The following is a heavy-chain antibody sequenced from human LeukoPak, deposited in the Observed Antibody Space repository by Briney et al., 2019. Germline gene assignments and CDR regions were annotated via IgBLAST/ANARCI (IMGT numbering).Heavy chain of an antibody. D-gene: IGHD4-17*01. CDR1: GFTFSSYA. CDR3: AKGLSTVTTRPDDTFDI. Sequence: GGSQRLSCAASGFTFSSYAMSWVRQAPGKGLEWVSSISGSDGTTYYADSVKGRFTISRDNSKYTLSLQMNSLRDDDTAVYYCAKGLSTVTTRPDDTFDIWGQGTMVIVSS. V-gene: IGHV3-23*01. CDR2: ISGSDGTT. J-gene: IGHJ3*02.